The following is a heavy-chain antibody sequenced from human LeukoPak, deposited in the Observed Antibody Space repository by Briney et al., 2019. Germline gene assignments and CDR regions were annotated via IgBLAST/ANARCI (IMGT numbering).Heavy chain of an antibody. Sequence: GGSLRLSCAASGFTFSSYGMHWVRQAPGKGLEWVSAISGSGGSTYYADSVKGRFTISRDNSKNTVYLQMNSLRAEDTAVYYCAKSRGWFGELWDAFDIWGQGTMVTVSS. CDR1: GFTFSSYG. CDR3: AKSRGWFGELWDAFDI. CDR2: ISGSGGST. V-gene: IGHV3-23*01. J-gene: IGHJ3*02. D-gene: IGHD3-10*01.